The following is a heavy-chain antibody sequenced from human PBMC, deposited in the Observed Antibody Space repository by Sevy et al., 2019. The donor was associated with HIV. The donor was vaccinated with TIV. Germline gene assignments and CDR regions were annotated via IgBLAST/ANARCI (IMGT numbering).Heavy chain of an antibody. CDR1: GFTFSTYA. J-gene: IGHJ5*02. D-gene: IGHD3-22*01. CDR3: AREAYYYDSREANWFDP. CDR2: ISRTPATT. V-gene: IGHV3-48*02. Sequence: GGSLRLSCKTSGFTFSTYAMNWVRQAPGKGLEWVASISRTPATTYYADSVRDRFTISRDNAKNSLYLEMNSLRDEDTAVYYCAREAYYYDSREANWFDPWGQGTLVTVSS.